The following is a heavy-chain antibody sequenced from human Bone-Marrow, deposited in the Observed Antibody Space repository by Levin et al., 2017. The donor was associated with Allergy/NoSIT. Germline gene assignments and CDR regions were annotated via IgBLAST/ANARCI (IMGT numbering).Heavy chain of an antibody. CDR2: IIPILGIA. D-gene: IGHD6-13*01. CDR1: GGTFSSYA. J-gene: IGHJ5*02. V-gene: IGHV1-69*04. CDR3: ARDLSPGAAADTNWFDP. Sequence: ASVKVSCKASGGTFSSYAISWVRQAPGQGLEWMGRIIPILGIANYAQKFQGRVTITADKSTSTAYMELSSLRSEDTAVYYCARDLSPGAAADTNWFDPWGQGTLVTVSS.